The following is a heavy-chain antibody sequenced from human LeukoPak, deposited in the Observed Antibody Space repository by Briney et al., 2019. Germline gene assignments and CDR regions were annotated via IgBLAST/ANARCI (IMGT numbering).Heavy chain of an antibody. CDR1: GFTFRSYT. Sequence: GGSLRLSCAASGFTFRSYTMNWVRQAPGKGLEWVSSISSGSSHIYYADSVKGRFSISRDNAKNSLFLQMNSLRAEDTAVYYCARDSNYDFLSGYYNYFQYWGQGILVTVSP. J-gene: IGHJ4*02. D-gene: IGHD3-3*01. V-gene: IGHV3-21*01. CDR3: ARDSNYDFLSGYYNYFQY. CDR2: ISSGSSHI.